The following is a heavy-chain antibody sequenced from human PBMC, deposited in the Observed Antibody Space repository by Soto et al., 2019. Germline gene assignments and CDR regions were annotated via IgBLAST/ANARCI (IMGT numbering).Heavy chain of an antibody. CDR1: VDNVSSNSAT. J-gene: IGHJ5*02. Sequence: SQTLSLTRGISVDNVSSNSATWNWIRQSPSRGLEWLGRTYYRSKWYNEYAVSVKSRITINPDTSKNQFSLQLNSVTQEDTAVYYCARAGRSQFESRSWVDAWGKGHLVTISS. CDR3: ARAGRSQFESRSWVDA. CDR2: TYYRSKWYN. V-gene: IGHV6-1*01. D-gene: IGHD2-15*01.